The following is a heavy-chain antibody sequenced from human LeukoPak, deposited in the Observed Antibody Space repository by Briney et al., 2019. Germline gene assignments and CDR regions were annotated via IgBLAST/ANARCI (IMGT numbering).Heavy chain of an antibody. CDR3: ARERSVAGRDYYYYGMGV. CDR1: GYTFTSYY. D-gene: IGHD6-19*01. Sequence: GASVKVSCKASGYTFTSYYMHWVRQAPGQGLEWMGIINPSGGSTSYAQKFQGRVTMTRDTSTSTVYMELSSLRSEDTAVYYCARERSVAGRDYYYYGMGVWGQGTTVTVSS. J-gene: IGHJ6*02. CDR2: INPSGGST. V-gene: IGHV1-46*01.